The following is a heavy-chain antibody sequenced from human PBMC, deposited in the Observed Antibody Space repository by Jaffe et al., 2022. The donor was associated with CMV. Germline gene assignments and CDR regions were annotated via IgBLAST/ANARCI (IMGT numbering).Heavy chain of an antibody. CDR3: ARGGALRFLEWPYDAFDI. CDR1: GYTFTGYY. Sequence: QVQLVQSGAEVKKPGASVKVSCKASGYTFTGYYMHWVRQAPGQGLEWMGWINPNSGGTNYAQKFQGWVTMTRDTSISTAYMELSRLRSDDTAVYYCARGGALRFLEWPYDAFDIWGQGTMVTVSS. V-gene: IGHV1-2*04. D-gene: IGHD3-3*01. J-gene: IGHJ3*02. CDR2: INPNSGGT.